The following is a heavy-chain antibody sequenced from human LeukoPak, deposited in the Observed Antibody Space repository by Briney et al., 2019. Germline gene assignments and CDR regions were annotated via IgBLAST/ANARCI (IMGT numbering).Heavy chain of an antibody. CDR3: VKHSGGVYGNSDS. CDR2: VGRSGVDT. CDR1: GFTFSSYA. Sequence: GGSLRLSCVASGFTFSSYAVSWFRQAPGKGLEWVSTVGRSGVDTYYADSVRGRFTIFKDSSKNTLQMNSLSAEDTAIYYCVKHSGGVYGNSDSWGQGILVTVSS. D-gene: IGHD1-1*01. V-gene: IGHV3-23*01. J-gene: IGHJ4*02.